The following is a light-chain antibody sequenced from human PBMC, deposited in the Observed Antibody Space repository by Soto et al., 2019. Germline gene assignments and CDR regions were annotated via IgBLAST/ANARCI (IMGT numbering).Light chain of an antibody. Sequence: QPVLTQSPSASASLGASVKLTCTLSSGHSNYAVAWHQQQPEKGPRYLMKVNSDGSHIKGDGIPDRFSGSRSGAERYLTIPGLQSEDEADYSCQSWGTGIRVFGGGTQLTVL. CDR3: QSWGTGIRV. J-gene: IGLJ2*01. V-gene: IGLV4-69*01. CDR1: SGHSNYA. CDR2: VNSDGSH.